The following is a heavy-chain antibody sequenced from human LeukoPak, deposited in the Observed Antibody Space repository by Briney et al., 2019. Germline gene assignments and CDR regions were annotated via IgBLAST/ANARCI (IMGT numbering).Heavy chain of an antibody. CDR1: GGSISSYY. CDR2: IYYSGGT. J-gene: IGHJ4*02. D-gene: IGHD6-6*01. V-gene: IGHV4-59*08. CDR3: ARLWDSSSSLDY. Sequence: SETLSLTCTVSGGSISSYYWTWIRQPPGKGLGLEWIGYIYYSGGTSYNPSLKSRVTISIDTSKNQVSLKLSSVTAADTAVYYCARLWDSSSSLDYWGQGTLVTVSS.